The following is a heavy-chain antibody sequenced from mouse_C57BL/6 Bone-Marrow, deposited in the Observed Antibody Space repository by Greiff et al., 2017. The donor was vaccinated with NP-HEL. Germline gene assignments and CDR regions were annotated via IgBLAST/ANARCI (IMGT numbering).Heavy chain of an antibody. D-gene: IGHD2-3*01. CDR1: GYTFTDYE. Sequence: QVQLKESGAELVRPGASVTLSCKASGYTFTDYEMHWVKQTPVHGLEWIGAIDPETGGTAYNQKFKGKAILTADKSSSTAYMELRSLTSEDSAVYYGTRDGYSWFAYWGQGTLVTVSA. CDR3: TRDGYSWFAY. CDR2: IDPETGGT. V-gene: IGHV1-15*01. J-gene: IGHJ3*01.